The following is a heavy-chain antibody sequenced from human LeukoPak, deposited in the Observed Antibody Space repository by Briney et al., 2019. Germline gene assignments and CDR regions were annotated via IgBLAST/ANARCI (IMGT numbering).Heavy chain of an antibody. V-gene: IGHV3-30*02. Sequence: GGSLRLSCAASTMTFSYYGLHWVRQAPGKGLEWVAVLRSDGSNKNYADSVKGRFIISRDNSNNRLNLQMNNLRPEDTALYYCARDILDWGQGILVTVSS. CDR3: ARDILD. CDR2: LRSDGSNK. J-gene: IGHJ4*02. CDR1: TMTFSYYG. D-gene: IGHD3-9*01.